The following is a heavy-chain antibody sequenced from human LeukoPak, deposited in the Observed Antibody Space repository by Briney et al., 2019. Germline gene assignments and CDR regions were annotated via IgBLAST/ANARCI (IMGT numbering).Heavy chain of an antibody. V-gene: IGHV1-24*01. D-gene: IGHD1-26*01. CDR2: FDPEDGET. CDR3: ARVVGYPTRYYFDY. Sequence: ASVKVSCKVSGYTLTELSMHWVRQAPGKGLEWMGGFDPEDGETIYAQKFQGRVTMTRDTSTSTVFMELSSLRSEDTAVYYCARVVGYPTRYYFDYWGQGTLVTVSS. J-gene: IGHJ4*02. CDR1: GYTLTELS.